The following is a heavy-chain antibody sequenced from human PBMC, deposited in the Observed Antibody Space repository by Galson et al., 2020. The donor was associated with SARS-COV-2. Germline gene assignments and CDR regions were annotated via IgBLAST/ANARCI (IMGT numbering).Heavy chain of an antibody. CDR1: GGSISSSSSY. CDR3: ARYYYDSSGYYSHRFDY. V-gene: IGHV4-39*01. Sequence: SEPLSLPCTVSGGSISSSSSYWGWIRQPPGQGLEWTGSIYSSGSTYYNPSLTSRLTISVDTSKNQFSLKLSSVTAADTAVYYCARYYYDSSGYYSHRFDYWGQGTLVTVSS. CDR2: IYSSGST. J-gene: IGHJ4*02. D-gene: IGHD3-22*01.